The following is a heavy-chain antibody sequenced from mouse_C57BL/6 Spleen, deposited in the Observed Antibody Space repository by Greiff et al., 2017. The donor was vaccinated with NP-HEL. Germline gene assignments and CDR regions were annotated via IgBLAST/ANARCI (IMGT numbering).Heavy chain of an antibody. D-gene: IGHD2-3*01. Sequence: VQLQQPGAELVKPGASVKLSCKASGYTFTSYWMHWVKQRPGQGLEWIGMIHPNSGSTNYNEKFKSKATLTVDKSSSTAYMQLSSLTSEDSAVYYCAYDGYYDAMDYWGQGTSVTVSS. J-gene: IGHJ4*01. CDR3: AYDGYYDAMDY. CDR2: IHPNSGST. V-gene: IGHV1-64*01. CDR1: GYTFTSYW.